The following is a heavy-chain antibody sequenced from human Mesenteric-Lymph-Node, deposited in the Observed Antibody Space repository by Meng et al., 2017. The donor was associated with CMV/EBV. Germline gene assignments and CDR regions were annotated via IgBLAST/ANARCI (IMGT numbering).Heavy chain of an antibody. Sequence: ASVKVSCKASGYTFTSYDINWVRQATGQGLEWMGWMNPNSGNTGYAQKFQGRVTITRNTSISTAYMELSSLRSEDTAVYYCARSITMVRGVQYYYYYYGMDVWGQGTTVTVSS. D-gene: IGHD3-10*01. CDR2: MNPNSGNT. J-gene: IGHJ6*02. CDR3: ARSITMVRGVQYYYYYYGMDV. V-gene: IGHV1-8*03. CDR1: GYTFTSYD.